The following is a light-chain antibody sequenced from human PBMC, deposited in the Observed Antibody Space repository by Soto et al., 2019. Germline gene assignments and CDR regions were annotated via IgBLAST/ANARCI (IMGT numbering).Light chain of an antibody. V-gene: IGLV1-44*01. Sequence: QAVVTQPPSASGTPGQRVTISCSGSSSNIGSNTVNWYQQLPGTAPKLLIYSNNQRPSGVPDRFSGSKSGTSASLAISGLQSEDEADYYCAAWDDSLNGVVFGGGTKRTV. CDR1: SSNIGSNT. J-gene: IGLJ2*01. CDR3: AAWDDSLNGVV. CDR2: SNN.